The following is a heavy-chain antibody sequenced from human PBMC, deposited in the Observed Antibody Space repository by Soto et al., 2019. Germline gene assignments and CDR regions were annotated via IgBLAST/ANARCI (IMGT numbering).Heavy chain of an antibody. CDR2: ISSSSSYT. D-gene: IGHD3-22*01. CDR3: ARVRDYHDSSGSRGYFQH. CDR1: GFTFSDYY. V-gene: IGHV3-11*06. J-gene: IGHJ1*01. Sequence: QVQLVESGGGLVKPGGSLRLSCAASGFTFSDYYMSWIRQAPGKGLEWVSYISSSSSYTNYADSVKGRFTISRDNAKNSLYLQMNSLRAEDTAVYYCARVRDYHDSSGSRGYFQHWGQGTLVTVSS.